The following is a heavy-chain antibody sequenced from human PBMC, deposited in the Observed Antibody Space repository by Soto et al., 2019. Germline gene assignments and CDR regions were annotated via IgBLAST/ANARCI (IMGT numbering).Heavy chain of an antibody. D-gene: IGHD3-10*01. CDR3: AIDSGYGAGGSVNRALDY. CDR1: GFTFSSYS. V-gene: IGHV3-21*01. Sequence: PGGSLRLSCAASGFTFSSYSMNWVRQAPGKGLEWVSSISSSSSYIYYADSVKGRFTISRDNAKNSLYLQMDSLRAEDTAVYYCAIDSGYGAGGSVNRALDYWGHGTLVTVSS. CDR2: ISSSSSYI. J-gene: IGHJ4*01.